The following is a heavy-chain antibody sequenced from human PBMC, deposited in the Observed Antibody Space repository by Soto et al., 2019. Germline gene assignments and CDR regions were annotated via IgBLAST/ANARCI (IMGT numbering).Heavy chain of an antibody. CDR2: ISAYNGNT. J-gene: IGHJ6*03. D-gene: IGHD3-3*01. CDR1: GYTFTSYG. V-gene: IGHV1-18*01. CDR3: ARDPPTIPIFGPYYYMDV. Sequence: QVQLVQSGAEVKKPGASVKVSCKASGYTFTSYGISWVRQAPGQGLEWMGWISAYNGNTNYAQKLQGRVTMTTDTPTSTAYMELRSLKSDDPAVYYCARDPPTIPIFGPYYYMDVWGKGTTVTVPS.